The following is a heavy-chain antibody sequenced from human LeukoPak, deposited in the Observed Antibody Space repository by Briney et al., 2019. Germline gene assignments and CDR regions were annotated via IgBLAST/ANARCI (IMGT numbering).Heavy chain of an antibody. V-gene: IGHV3-7*01. CDR3: ARDDSGPRNKYYYESTGFYSRPYYLDY. CDR2: IKLDGSDQ. Sequence: GGSLRLSCAVSGFTFRYFGMSWVRQAPGKGLEWLANIKLDGSDQHYADSVKGRFTISRDNAKNFLQMDSLSAADTAVYYCARDDSGPRNKYYYESTGFYSRPYYLDYWGQGALVTVSS. D-gene: IGHD3-22*01. CDR1: GFTFRYFG. J-gene: IGHJ4*02.